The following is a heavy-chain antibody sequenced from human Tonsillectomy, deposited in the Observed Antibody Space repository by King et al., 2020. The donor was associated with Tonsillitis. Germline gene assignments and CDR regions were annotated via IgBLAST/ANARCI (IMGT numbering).Heavy chain of an antibody. J-gene: IGHJ6*02. Sequence: VQLVESGAEVKKPGASVKVSCKASGYTFTSYGISWVRQAPGQGLEWRGWISAYNGNTNYAQKLQGRVTMTTDTSTSTAYMELRSLRSDDTAVYYCAEATRDLVSSSTGLCDSPYFHDYGLDLWGRGTLVTVSS. CDR1: GYTFTSYG. CDR2: ISAYNGNT. CDR3: AEATRDLVSSSTGLCDSPYFHDYGLDL. V-gene: IGHV1-18*04. D-gene: IGHD2-2*01.